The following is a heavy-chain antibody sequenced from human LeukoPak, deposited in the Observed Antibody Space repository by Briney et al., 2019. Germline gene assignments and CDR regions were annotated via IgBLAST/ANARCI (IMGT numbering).Heavy chain of an antibody. D-gene: IGHD3-3*01. Sequence: GGSLRPSCAASGFAFSNFAMSWVRQAPGKGLEWVSAMSGSGYYTYYVESVKGRFTISRDNSKNTLYLHMNSLRADDTAVYYCAKMEGQRLYDYCMDVWGRGTTVTVSS. CDR2: MSGSGYYT. CDR1: GFAFSNFA. J-gene: IGHJ6*03. CDR3: AKMEGQRLYDYCMDV. V-gene: IGHV3-23*01.